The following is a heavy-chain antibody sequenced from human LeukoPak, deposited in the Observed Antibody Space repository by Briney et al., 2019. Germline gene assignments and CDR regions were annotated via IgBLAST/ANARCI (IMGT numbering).Heavy chain of an antibody. CDR1: AFAFSSYA. Sequence: GGSLRLSCAASAFAFSSYAMHWVRQAPGKGLEWVAVISYDGSNKYYADSVKGRFTISRDNSKNTLYLQMNSLRPEDTAVYYCAKSFDYYGSGRKYYYSGMDAWGQGTTVTVSS. D-gene: IGHD3-10*01. CDR2: ISYDGSNK. J-gene: IGHJ6*02. V-gene: IGHV3-30-3*02. CDR3: AKSFDYYGSGRKYYYSGMDA.